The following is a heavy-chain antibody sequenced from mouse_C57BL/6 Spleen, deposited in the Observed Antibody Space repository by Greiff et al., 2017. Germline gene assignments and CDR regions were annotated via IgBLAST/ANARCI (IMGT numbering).Heavy chain of an antibody. CDR3: ARSGTTVVSYWYFDV. D-gene: IGHD1-1*01. CDR1: GYTFTSYW. J-gene: IGHJ1*03. Sequence: QVQLQQPGAELVMPGASVKLSCKASGYTFTSYWMHWVKQRPGQGLEWIGEIDPSDSYTNYNQKFKGKSTLTVDKSSSTAYMQLSSLTSEESAVYYCARSGTTVVSYWYFDVWGTGTTVTVSS. CDR2: IDPSDSYT. V-gene: IGHV1-69*01.